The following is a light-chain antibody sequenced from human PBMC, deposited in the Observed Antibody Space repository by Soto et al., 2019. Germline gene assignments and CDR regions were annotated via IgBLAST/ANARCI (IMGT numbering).Light chain of an antibody. CDR1: QGINTY. V-gene: IGKV1-27*01. CDR3: QKYNSVPVT. Sequence: DIPMTQSPSSLSASVGDRVTITCRASQGINTYLAWFQQKPGKVPKLLIYAASTLQSGVPSRFSGSGSGTDFTLTIDSLQPEDVAGYYCQKYNSVPVTFGQGTRLEI. CDR2: AAS. J-gene: IGKJ5*01.